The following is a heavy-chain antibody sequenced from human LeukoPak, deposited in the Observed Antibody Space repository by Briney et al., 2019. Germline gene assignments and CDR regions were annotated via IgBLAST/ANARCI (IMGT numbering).Heavy chain of an antibody. D-gene: IGHD1-26*01. CDR1: GGSISSSTYY. CDR3: ATPYSGGYHGLDI. CDR2: IYYSGST. Sequence: SETLSLTCTVSGGSISSSTYYWGWIRQPPGKGLEWIGSIYYSGSTYYNPSLKSRVTISVDTSKNQFSLKLNSVTAADTAMYYCATPYSGGYHGLDIWGQGTMVTVSS. V-gene: IGHV4-39*01. J-gene: IGHJ3*02.